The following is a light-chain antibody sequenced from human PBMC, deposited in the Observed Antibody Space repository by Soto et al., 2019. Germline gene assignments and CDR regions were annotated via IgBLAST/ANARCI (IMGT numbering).Light chain of an antibody. CDR3: CSYAGSSTVV. V-gene: IGLV2-23*01. CDR1: SSDVGSYNL. J-gene: IGLJ2*01. Sequence: QSALTQPASVSGSPGQSITISCTGSSSDVGSYNLVSWYQQHPGKVPKLMIYKASKRPSGVSNRFSGSKSGNTASLTISGLQAEDEADYYCCSYAGSSTVVFGGGTKLTVL. CDR2: KAS.